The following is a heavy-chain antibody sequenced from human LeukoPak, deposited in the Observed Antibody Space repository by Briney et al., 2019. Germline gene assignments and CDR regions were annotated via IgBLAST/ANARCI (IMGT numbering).Heavy chain of an antibody. D-gene: IGHD3/OR15-3a*01. CDR3: VRFSTVLGSVKYDFWTDDAFDL. J-gene: IGHJ3*01. CDR1: GGTVSSFT. CDR2: VVPFFGAT. V-gene: IGHV1-69*05. Sequence: PVEVSCRASGGTVSSFTINWVRQAPGHRLEWMGGVVPFFGATSYAQRLRGRLTISTDESAATAYMELTSLKSDDTAMYYCVRFSTVLGSVKYDFWTDDAFDLWGQGTLVTVS.